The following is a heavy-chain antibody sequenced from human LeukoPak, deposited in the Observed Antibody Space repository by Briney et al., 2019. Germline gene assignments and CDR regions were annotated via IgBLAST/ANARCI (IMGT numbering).Heavy chain of an antibody. CDR1: GYTFTSYY. CDR2: INPNSGVT. CDR3: ARAVAGIDY. D-gene: IGHD6-19*01. Sequence: ASVKVSCEASGYTFTSYYIHWVRQAPGQGLEWMGWINPNSGVTNYAQNFQGRVTMTRDTSISTGYMELSRLRSDDTAVYYCARAVAGIDYWGQGTLVTVSS. V-gene: IGHV1-2*02. J-gene: IGHJ4*02.